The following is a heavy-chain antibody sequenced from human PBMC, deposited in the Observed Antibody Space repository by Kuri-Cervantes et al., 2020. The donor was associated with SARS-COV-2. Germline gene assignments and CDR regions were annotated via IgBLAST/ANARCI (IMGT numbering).Heavy chain of an antibody. V-gene: IGHV3-7*04. Sequence: GESLKISCAASGFTFTSYWMSWVRQAPGKGLEWVANIKPDGSDKYYVDSVKGRFTISRDNAKNSLYLQMSSLRPEDTAVYYCAREDVVPATLRGYYYNNGMDVWGQGTTVTVSS. CDR3: AREDVVPATLRGYYYNNGMDV. J-gene: IGHJ6*02. CDR2: IKPDGSDK. D-gene: IGHD2-15*01. CDR1: GFTFTSYW.